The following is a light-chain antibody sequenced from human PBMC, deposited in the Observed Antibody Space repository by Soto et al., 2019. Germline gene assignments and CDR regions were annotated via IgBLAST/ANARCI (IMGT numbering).Light chain of an antibody. CDR1: QSVSSY. Sequence: EIVLTHSRATLSLSPGERDTLSCRASQSVSSYLAWYQQKPGQAPRLLIYDASNRATGIPARFSGSGSGTDFTLTISSLEPEDFAVYYCQQRSNWPTFGQGTKVDIK. CDR2: DAS. J-gene: IGKJ1*01. V-gene: IGKV3-11*01. CDR3: QQRSNWPT.